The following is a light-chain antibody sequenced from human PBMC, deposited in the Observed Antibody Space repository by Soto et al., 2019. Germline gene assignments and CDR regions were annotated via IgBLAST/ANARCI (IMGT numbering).Light chain of an antibody. CDR3: QQRSNWPPLT. J-gene: IGKJ4*01. Sequence: EIVLTQSPATLSLSPGERATLSCRASQSLSTYSAWYQQKPGQPPRLLIYDASNRSTGVPARFSGSGSGTDFTLTISSLEPEDSAVYFCQQRSNWPPLTFGGGTKVEIK. V-gene: IGKV3-11*01. CDR2: DAS. CDR1: QSLSTY.